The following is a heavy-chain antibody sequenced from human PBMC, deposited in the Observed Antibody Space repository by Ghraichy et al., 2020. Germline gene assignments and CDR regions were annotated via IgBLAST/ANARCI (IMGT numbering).Heavy chain of an antibody. V-gene: IGHV3-53*04. CDR3: ARVAAYSSSSYYFDY. CDR1: GFTVSSNY. D-gene: IGHD6-6*01. J-gene: IGHJ4*02. CDR2: IYSGGST. Sequence: GESLNISCAASGFTVSSNYMSWVRQAPGKGLEWVSVIYSGGSTYYADSVKGRFTISRHNSKNTLYLQMNSLRAEDTAVYYCARVAAYSSSSYYFDYWGQGTLVTVSS.